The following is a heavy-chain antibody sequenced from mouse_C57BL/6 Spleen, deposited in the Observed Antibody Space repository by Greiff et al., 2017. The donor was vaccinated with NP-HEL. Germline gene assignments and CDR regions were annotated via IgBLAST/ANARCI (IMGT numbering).Heavy chain of an antibody. Sequence: QVQLQQPGAELVKPGASVKLSCKASGYTFTSYWMHWVKQRPGQGLEWIGMIHPNSGSTNYNEKFKSKATLTVDKSSSTAYMQLSSLTSEDSAVYYCARTGCYGSSPFAYWGQGTLVTVSA. CDR3: ARTGCYGSSPFAY. V-gene: IGHV1-64*01. D-gene: IGHD1-1*01. J-gene: IGHJ3*01. CDR2: IHPNSGST. CDR1: GYTFTSYW.